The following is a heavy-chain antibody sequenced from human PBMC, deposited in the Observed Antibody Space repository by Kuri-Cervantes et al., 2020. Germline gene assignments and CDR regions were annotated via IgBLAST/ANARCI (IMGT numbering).Heavy chain of an antibody. D-gene: IGHD2-2*01. V-gene: IGHV1-46*01. CDR3: ARDRGTSGPPGYFQH. J-gene: IGHJ1*01. Sequence: ASVKVSCKASGYTFTSYYMHWVRQAPGQGLEWMGIINPSGGSTSYAQKFQGRVTMTRDTSTSTVYMELSSLRSEDTAVYYCARDRGTSGPPGYFQHWGQGTLVTVSS. CDR2: INPSGGST. CDR1: GYTFTSYY.